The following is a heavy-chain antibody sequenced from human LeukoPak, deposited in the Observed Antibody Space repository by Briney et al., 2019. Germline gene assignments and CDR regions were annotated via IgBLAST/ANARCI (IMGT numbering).Heavy chain of an antibody. CDR3: VRGGPNRSGWTLDY. CDR2: FNSDTGDT. D-gene: IGHD6-19*01. V-gene: IGHV1-3*01. CDR1: GYTFTNYA. J-gene: IGHJ4*02. Sequence: ASVKVSCKASGYTFTNYAFHWVRQAPGQRREWMGWFNSDTGDTHYSQNFQGRLIITRDTSASTAYMELSSLRPEDTAVFFCVRGGPNRSGWTLDYWGQGTLVTVSS.